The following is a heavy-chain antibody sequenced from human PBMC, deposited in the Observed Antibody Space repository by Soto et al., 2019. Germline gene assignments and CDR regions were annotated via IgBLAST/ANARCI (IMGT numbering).Heavy chain of an antibody. CDR3: ARGGRRGYCSSTSCYSMDV. V-gene: IGHV1-69*01. Sequence: QVQLVQSGAEVKKPGSSVKVSCKASGGTFSSYAISWVRQAPGQGLEWMGGIIPIFGTANYAQKFQGRVTITADESTSTAYIELSSLRSEDTAVYYCARGGRRGYCSSTSCYSMDVWGQGTTVTVSS. D-gene: IGHD2-2*02. CDR2: IIPIFGTA. CDR1: GGTFSSYA. J-gene: IGHJ6*02.